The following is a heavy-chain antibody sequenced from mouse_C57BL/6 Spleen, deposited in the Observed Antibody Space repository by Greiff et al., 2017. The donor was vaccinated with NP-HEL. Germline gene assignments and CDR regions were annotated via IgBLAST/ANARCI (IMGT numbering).Heavy chain of an antibody. CDR1: GYTFTSYW. Sequence: VQLQQPGAELVMPGASVKLSCKASGYTFTSYWMHWVKQRPGQGLEWIGEIDPSDSYTNYNQKFKGKSTLTVDKYSSTAYMQLSSLTSEDSAVYYCARTGTEGWYFDVWGTGTTVTVSS. J-gene: IGHJ1*03. CDR3: ARTGTEGWYFDV. V-gene: IGHV1-69*01. CDR2: IDPSDSYT. D-gene: IGHD4-1*01.